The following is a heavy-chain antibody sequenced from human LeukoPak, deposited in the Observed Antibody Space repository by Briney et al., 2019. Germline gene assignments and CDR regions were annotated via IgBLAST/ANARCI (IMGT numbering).Heavy chain of an antibody. CDR2: IYTSGST. Sequence: PSETLSLTCTVSGGSISSGSYYWSWIRQPAGKGLEWIGRIYTSGSTNYNPSLKSRVTISVDTSKNQFSLKLSSVTAADTAVYYCARDPNTRYCSSTSCWPGAFDIWGQGTMVTVSS. CDR1: GGSISSGSYY. J-gene: IGHJ3*02. V-gene: IGHV4-61*02. CDR3: ARDPNTRYCSSTSCWPGAFDI. D-gene: IGHD2-2*01.